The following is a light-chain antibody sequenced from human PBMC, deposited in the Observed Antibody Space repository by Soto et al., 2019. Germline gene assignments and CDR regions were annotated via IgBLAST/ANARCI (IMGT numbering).Light chain of an antibody. CDR1: QRVSSY. CDR3: QQRSNWPPWT. V-gene: IGKV3-11*01. Sequence: DIVLTQSPATLSLSPGERATLSCRASQRVSSYLAWYQQKPGQAPRLLIYDASNRATGIPARFSGSGSGTDFTLTISSLEPEDFAVYYCQQRSNWPPWTFGQGTKVDIK. J-gene: IGKJ1*01. CDR2: DAS.